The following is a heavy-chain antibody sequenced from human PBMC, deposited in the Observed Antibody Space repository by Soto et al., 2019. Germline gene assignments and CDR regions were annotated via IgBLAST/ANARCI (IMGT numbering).Heavy chain of an antibody. CDR3: AKGILGYAPEYFDY. CDR1: GFTFSSYA. Sequence: GGSLRLSCAASGFTFSSYAMSWVRQAPGKGLEWVSAIGDSGYSTYYTDSVKGRFTISRDNSKNTLYLQMNSLRAEDTAVYYCAKGILGYAPEYFDYWGQGTLVTVSS. CDR2: IGDSGYST. J-gene: IGHJ4*02. V-gene: IGHV3-23*01. D-gene: IGHD6-6*01.